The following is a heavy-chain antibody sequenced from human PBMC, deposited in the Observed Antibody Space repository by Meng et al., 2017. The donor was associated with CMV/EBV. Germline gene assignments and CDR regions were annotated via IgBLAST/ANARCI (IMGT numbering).Heavy chain of an antibody. CDR1: SGSLSGYF. V-gene: IGHV4-34*01. Sequence: SETLSLTCAAYSGSLSGYFWSWIRQPPGKGLEWIGEINHSGTTSDNPSLKSRVAISVDTSKNQFSLKLSSVTAADTAVYYCARGVTWNWYFDLWGRGTLVTVSS. D-gene: IGHD2-21*02. J-gene: IGHJ2*01. CDR3: ARGVTWNWYFDL. CDR2: INHSGTT.